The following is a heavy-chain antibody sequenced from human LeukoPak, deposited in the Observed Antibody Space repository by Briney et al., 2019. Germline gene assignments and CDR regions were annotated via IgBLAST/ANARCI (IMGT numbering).Heavy chain of an antibody. CDR1: GGSISSSSYY. J-gene: IGHJ4*02. Sequence: SETLSLTCTVSGGSISSSSYYWGWIRQPPGKGLEWIGSIYYSGSTYYNPSLKGRVTISVDTSKNQFSLKLSSVTAADTAVYYCARGAYYYDSSGYSTDYWGQGTLVTVSS. CDR2: IYYSGST. V-gene: IGHV4-39*07. CDR3: ARGAYYYDSSGYSTDY. D-gene: IGHD3-22*01.